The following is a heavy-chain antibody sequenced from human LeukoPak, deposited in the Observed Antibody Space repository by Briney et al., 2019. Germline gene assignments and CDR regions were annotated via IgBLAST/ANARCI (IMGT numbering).Heavy chain of an antibody. CDR2: IIPIFGTA. CDR1: GGTFSSYA. V-gene: IGHV1-69*13. Sequence: SVKVSCKASGGTFSSYAISWVRQAPGQGLEWMGGIIPIFGTANYAQKFQGRVTITADESTSTAYMELSSPRSEDTAVYYCARGPLYCSSTSCYSRYFQHWGQGTLVTVSS. D-gene: IGHD2-2*01. J-gene: IGHJ1*01. CDR3: ARGPLYCSSTSCYSRYFQH.